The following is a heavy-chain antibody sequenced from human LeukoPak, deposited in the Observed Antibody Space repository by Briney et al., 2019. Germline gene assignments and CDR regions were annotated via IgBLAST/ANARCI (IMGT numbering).Heavy chain of an antibody. CDR3: ARDNIAAAGYFDY. CDR1: GGSISSSNW. V-gene: IGHV4-4*02. Sequence: SETLSLTCAVSGGSISSSNWWSWVRQPPGKGLEWIGEIYHSGSTNYNPSLKSRVTISVDKSKNQFSLKLSSVTAADTAVYYCARDNIAAAGYFDYWGQGTLVTVSS. CDR2: IYHSGST. J-gene: IGHJ4*02. D-gene: IGHD6-13*01.